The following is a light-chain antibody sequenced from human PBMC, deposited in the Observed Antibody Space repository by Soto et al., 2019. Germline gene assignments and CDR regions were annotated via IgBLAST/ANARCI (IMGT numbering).Light chain of an antibody. CDR3: QQYNNWPQT. Sequence: IVLTQPPGTLSLSEGERATLSCRASQSVSSYLAWYQQKPGQAPRLLIHGASTRATGIPARFSGSGSGTEFTLTISSLQSEDFAVYYCQQYNNWPQTLGQGTKVDI. CDR1: QSVSSY. J-gene: IGKJ1*01. V-gene: IGKV3-15*01. CDR2: GAS.